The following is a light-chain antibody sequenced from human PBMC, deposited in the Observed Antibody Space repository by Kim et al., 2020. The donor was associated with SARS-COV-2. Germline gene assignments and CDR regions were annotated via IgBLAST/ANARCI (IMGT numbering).Light chain of an antibody. CDR2: GNS. V-gene: IGLV1-40*01. J-gene: IGLJ2*01. CDR1: SSNIGAGYD. CDR3: QSYDSSLSGNVV. Sequence: VTISCAGSSSNIGAGYDVHWYQQLPGTAPKLLIYGNSNRPSGVPDRFSGSKSGTSASLAITGHQAEDEADYYCQSYDSSLSGNVVFGGGTQLTVL.